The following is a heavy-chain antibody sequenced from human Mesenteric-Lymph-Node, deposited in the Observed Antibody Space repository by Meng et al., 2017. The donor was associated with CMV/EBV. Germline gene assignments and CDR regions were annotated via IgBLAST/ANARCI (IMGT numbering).Heavy chain of an antibody. CDR2: ISSSSIYI. CDR1: GFSFSTYS. D-gene: IGHD1-14*01. CDR3: ARVTGTADSYGMDV. V-gene: IGHV3-21*01. J-gene: IGHJ6*02. Sequence: GGSLRLSCAGSGFSFSTYSMNWVRQAPGKGLEWVSSISSSSIYIYYADSVKGRFTTSRDNAKNSLYLQVNSLRAEDTAVYYCARVTGTADSYGMDVWGQGTTVTVSS.